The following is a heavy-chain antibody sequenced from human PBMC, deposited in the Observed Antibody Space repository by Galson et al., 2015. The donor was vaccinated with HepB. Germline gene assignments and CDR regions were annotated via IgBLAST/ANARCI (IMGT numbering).Heavy chain of an antibody. CDR2: ITGGGSYT. Sequence: SLRLSGAASGFTFSSYAMSWVRQTPGKGLEWVSAITGGGSYTYYADSVKGRFTISRDNSKSTLYLQMNSLGAEDTAVYYCAKVETTVPLRNWGQGTLVTVSS. CDR1: GFTFSSYA. CDR3: AKVETTVPLRN. V-gene: IGHV3-23*01. D-gene: IGHD4-17*01. J-gene: IGHJ4*02.